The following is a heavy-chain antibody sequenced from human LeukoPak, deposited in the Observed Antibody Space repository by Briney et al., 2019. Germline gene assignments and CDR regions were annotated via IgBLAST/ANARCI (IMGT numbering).Heavy chain of an antibody. CDR1: SDFFSSVTDY. D-gene: IGHD1-1*01. V-gene: IGHV4-39*07. J-gene: IGHJ4*02. CDR2: GDYSGGT. Sequence: SGTLSLTCTVSSDFFSSVTDYWAWIRQPPGKGLEWIASGDYSGGTYYNPSLESRVTMPVDTSKNQFSLKLSSVTAADTAVYYCAREISLVQLDYWGQGTLVTVSS. CDR3: AREISLVQLDY.